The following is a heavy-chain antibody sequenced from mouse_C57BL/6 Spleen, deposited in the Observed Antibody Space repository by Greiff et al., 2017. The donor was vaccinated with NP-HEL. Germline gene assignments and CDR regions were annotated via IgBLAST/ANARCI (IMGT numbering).Heavy chain of an antibody. V-gene: IGHV1-54*01. D-gene: IGHD1-1*01. Sequence: QVQLQQSGAELVRPGTSVKVSCKASGYAFTNYLIEWVKQRPGQGLEWIGVINPGSGGTNYNEKVKGKATLTADKSSSTAYMQLSSLTSEDSAVYFCAKRGITTGAMDYWGQGTSVTVSS. CDR2: INPGSGGT. CDR1: GYAFTNYL. J-gene: IGHJ4*01. CDR3: AKRGITTGAMDY.